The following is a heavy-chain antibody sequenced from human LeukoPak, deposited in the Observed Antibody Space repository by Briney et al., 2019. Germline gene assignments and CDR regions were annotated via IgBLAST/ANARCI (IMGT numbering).Heavy chain of an antibody. CDR1: GYTFTSYG. CDR2: ISAYNGNT. D-gene: IGHD5-18*01. CDR3: ARDRFRTKAAMVTYDY. J-gene: IGHJ4*02. Sequence: EASVKVSCKASGYTFTSYGISWVRQAPGQGLEWMGWISAYNGNTNYAQKLQGRVTMTTDTSTSTAYMELRSLRSDDTAVYYCARDRFRTKAAMVTYDYWGQGTLVTVSS. V-gene: IGHV1-18*01.